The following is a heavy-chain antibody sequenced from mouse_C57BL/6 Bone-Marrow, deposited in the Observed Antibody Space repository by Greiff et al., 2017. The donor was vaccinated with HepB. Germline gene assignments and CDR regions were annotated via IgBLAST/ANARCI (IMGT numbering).Heavy chain of an antibody. J-gene: IGHJ3*01. V-gene: IGHV1-81*01. Sequence: QVQLKESGAELARPGASVKLSCKASGYTFTSYGISWVKQRTGQGLEWIGEIYPRSGNTYYNEKFKGKATLTADKSSSTAYMELRSLTSEDSAVYVCARSGIYYYGSSYVDWFAYWGQGTLVTVSA. D-gene: IGHD1-1*01. CDR1: GYTFTSYG. CDR3: ARSGIYYYGSSYVDWFAY. CDR2: IYPRSGNT.